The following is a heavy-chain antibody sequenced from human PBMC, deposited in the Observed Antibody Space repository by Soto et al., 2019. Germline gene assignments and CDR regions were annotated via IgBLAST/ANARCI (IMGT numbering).Heavy chain of an antibody. CDR3: AGDVSRYCSGGSCYSPFDY. Sequence: QVQLVQSGAEVKKPGSSVKVSCKASGGTFSSYTISWVRQAPGQGLEWMGRIIPILGIANYAQKFQGRVTITADKSTSTAYMELSSLRSEDTAVYYCAGDVSRYCSGGSCYSPFDYWGQGTLVTVSS. V-gene: IGHV1-69*08. CDR1: GGTFSSYT. D-gene: IGHD2-15*01. J-gene: IGHJ4*02. CDR2: IIPILGIA.